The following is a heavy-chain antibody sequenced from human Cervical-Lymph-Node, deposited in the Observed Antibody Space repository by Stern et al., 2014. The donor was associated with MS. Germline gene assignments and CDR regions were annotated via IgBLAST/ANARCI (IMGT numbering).Heavy chain of an antibody. CDR3: AGGGFTNAFDI. D-gene: IGHD3-16*01. CDR2: FDPEDGKT. Sequence: VQLVESGAEVKKPGASVKVSCKVSGYTLTELSLHWVRQAPGKGLEWMGGFDPEDGKTFYAQRFQGRVPLTEDTSTDRTYIELSSLRSEDTAVYFCAGGGFTNAFDIWGQGTPVTVSS. V-gene: IGHV1-24*01. J-gene: IGHJ3*02. CDR1: GYTLTELS.